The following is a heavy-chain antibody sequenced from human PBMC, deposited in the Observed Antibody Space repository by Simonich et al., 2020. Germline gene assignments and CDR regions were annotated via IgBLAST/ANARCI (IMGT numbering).Heavy chain of an antibody. V-gene: IGHV3-21*01. CDR1: GFTFSGYS. J-gene: IGHJ6*02. D-gene: IGHD6-19*01. Sequence: EVQLVESGGGLVKPGGSLRPSCAASGFTFSGYSMNWVRQVPGKGLGWDSSISSSSSYIYYADSVKGRYTISRDNAKNSLYRQMNSLRAEDTAVYYCARWIAVAGTGAYGMDVWGQGTTVTVSS. CDR2: ISSSSSYI. CDR3: ARWIAVAGTGAYGMDV.